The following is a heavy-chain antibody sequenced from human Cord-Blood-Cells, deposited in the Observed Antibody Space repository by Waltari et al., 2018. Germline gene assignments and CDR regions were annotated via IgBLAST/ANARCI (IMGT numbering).Heavy chain of an antibody. CDR1: AGSFSGYY. CDR3: ARWDWTFTIDY. CDR2: INHSGST. Sequence: QVQLQQRGAGLLKPSETLSLTCAVYAGSFSGYYWSWIRQPPGKGLEWIGEINHSGSTNYNPSLKSRVTISVDTSKNQFSLKLSSVTAADTAVYYCARWDWTFTIDYWGQGTLVTVSS. J-gene: IGHJ4*02. V-gene: IGHV4-34*01. D-gene: IGHD1-1*01.